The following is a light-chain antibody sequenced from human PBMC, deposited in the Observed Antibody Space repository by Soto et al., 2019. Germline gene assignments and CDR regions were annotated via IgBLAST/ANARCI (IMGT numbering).Light chain of an antibody. CDR2: DAS. CDR1: QSVSSY. V-gene: IGKV3-11*01. J-gene: IGKJ4*01. CDR3: QQRSNWPLT. Sequence: EIVLTQSPATLSLSPGERATLSCRASQSVSSYLAWYQQKPGQAPRLLIYDASNRATGIPARFSGSGSGPDFTLTISSLEPEDFAVYYCQQRSNWPLTFGGGTKVESK.